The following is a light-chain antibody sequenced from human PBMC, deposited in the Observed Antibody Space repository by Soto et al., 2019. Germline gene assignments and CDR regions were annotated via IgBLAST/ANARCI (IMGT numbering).Light chain of an antibody. V-gene: IGLV3-1*01. CDR1: KLEEKY. CDR3: QAWDSSTYV. J-gene: IGLJ1*01. Sequence: SYELTQPPSVSVSPGQTASITCSGDKLEEKYVCWYQQKPGQSPALVIYQDTKRPSGIPERFSGSNSGNTATLTISGTQAMDEADYYCQAWDSSTYVFGSGTQLTVL. CDR2: QDT.